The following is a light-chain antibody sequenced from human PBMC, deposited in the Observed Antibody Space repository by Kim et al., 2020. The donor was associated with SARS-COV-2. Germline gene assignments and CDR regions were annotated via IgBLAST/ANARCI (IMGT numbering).Light chain of an antibody. CDR3: QAWDSSTAV. J-gene: IGLJ3*02. Sequence: VAPGQTASITCAVDKLGNKYACWYQQKPGQSPVLVIYKDSKRPSGIPERFSGSNSGNTATLTISGTQAMDEADYYCQAWDSSTAVFGGGTKLTVL. V-gene: IGLV3-1*01. CDR1: KLGNKY. CDR2: KDS.